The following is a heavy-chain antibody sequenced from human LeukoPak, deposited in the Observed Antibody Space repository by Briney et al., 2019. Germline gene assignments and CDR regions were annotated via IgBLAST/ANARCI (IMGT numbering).Heavy chain of an antibody. D-gene: IGHD2-2*01. V-gene: IGHV3-43D*03. Sequence: PAGGSLRLSCAASGFMFDEYAMHWVRQVPGKGLEWVSLISWDGGTTCYGDSVKGRFTISRDNSKNSLYLQMDSLRPEDTALYYCAKGSPTRSSIDSPFEFWGQGTLVTVSS. J-gene: IGHJ4*02. CDR2: ISWDGGTT. CDR3: AKGSPTRSSIDSPFEF. CDR1: GFMFDEYA.